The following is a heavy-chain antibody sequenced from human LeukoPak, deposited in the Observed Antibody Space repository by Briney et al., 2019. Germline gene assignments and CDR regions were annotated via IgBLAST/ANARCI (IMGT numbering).Heavy chain of an antibody. CDR2: IYYRGST. Sequence: SETLSLTCTVSGGSISSSSYYWGWIRQPPGKGLEWIGSIYYRGSTYYNPSLNSRVTISVDTSKNQFSLKLSSVTAADTAVYYCAPWGTLAVAGPYLDYWGQGTLVTVSS. D-gene: IGHD6-19*01. CDR1: GGSISSSSYY. V-gene: IGHV4-39*01. CDR3: APWGTLAVAGPYLDY. J-gene: IGHJ4*02.